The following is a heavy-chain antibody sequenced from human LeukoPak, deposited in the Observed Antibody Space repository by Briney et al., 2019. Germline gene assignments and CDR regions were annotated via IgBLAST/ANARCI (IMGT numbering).Heavy chain of an antibody. Sequence: GGSLRLSCAASGFTFSSYSMNWVRQAPGKGLEWVSAISGSGGSTYYADSVKGRFTISRDNSKNTLYLQMNSLRAEDTAVYYCAKELHGSGAPEYYYYYYGMDVWGQGTTVTVSS. CDR2: ISGSGGST. V-gene: IGHV3-23*01. J-gene: IGHJ6*02. CDR3: AKELHGSGAPEYYYYYYGMDV. CDR1: GFTFSSYS. D-gene: IGHD3-10*01.